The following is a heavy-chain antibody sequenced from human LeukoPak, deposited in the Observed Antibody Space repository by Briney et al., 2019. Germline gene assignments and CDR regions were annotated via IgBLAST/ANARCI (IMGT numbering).Heavy chain of an antibody. CDR3: ARGFYDSSGYLINY. CDR2: MNPNSGNT. CDR1: GYTFTSYD. J-gene: IGHJ4*02. D-gene: IGHD3-22*01. Sequence: PVASVKVSCKASGYTFTSYDINWVRQATGQGLEWMGWMNPNSGNTGYAQKFQGRVTITRNTSISTAYMELSSLRSEDTAVYYCARGFYDSSGYLINYWGQGTLVTVSS. V-gene: IGHV1-8*03.